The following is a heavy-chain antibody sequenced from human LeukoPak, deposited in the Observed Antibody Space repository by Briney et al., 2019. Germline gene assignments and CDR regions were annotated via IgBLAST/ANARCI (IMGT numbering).Heavy chain of an antibody. D-gene: IGHD2-2*03. J-gene: IGHJ4*02. CDR2: MNPNSGKT. V-gene: IGHV1-8*03. Sequence: ASVKVSFKASGYTFTTYEIHWVRQATGQGPEWMGWMNPNSGKTGFAQKFQGRITITRNTSINTAYMDLTSLISEDTAVYYCARWIKAGHYYFDYWGQGTLVTVSS. CDR1: GYTFTTYE. CDR3: ARWIKAGHYYFDY.